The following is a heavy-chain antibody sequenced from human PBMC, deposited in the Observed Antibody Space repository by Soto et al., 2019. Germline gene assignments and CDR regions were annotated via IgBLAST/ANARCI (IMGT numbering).Heavy chain of an antibody. V-gene: IGHV1-2*02. CDR2: INIYTGAA. CDR3: AWGSTTVTPLGDY. J-gene: IGHJ4*02. D-gene: IGHD4-17*01. CDR1: GYTFTAYY. Sequence: QVQLVQSGAEVKKPGASVQVSCKASGYTFTAYYIHWVRQAPGEGLEWMAWINIYTGAAGLAPEFQGRVTVTRDTAIQTVYMALSGLRSDDTALYYCAWGSTTVTPLGDYWGQGTLVSVSS.